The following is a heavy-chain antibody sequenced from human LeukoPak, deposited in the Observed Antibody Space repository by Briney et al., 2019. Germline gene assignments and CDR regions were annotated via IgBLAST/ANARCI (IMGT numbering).Heavy chain of an antibody. CDR2: ISGSGGST. Sequence: GGSLRLSCAASGFTFSSYGMSWVRQAPGKGLEWVSAISGSGGSTYYADSVKGRFTTSRDNSKNTLYLQMNSLRAEDTAVYYCARDPYSGSYSDYYYYYMDVWGKGTTVTVSS. CDR1: GFTFSSYG. J-gene: IGHJ6*03. CDR3: ARDPYSGSYSDYYYYYMDV. D-gene: IGHD1-26*01. V-gene: IGHV3-23*01.